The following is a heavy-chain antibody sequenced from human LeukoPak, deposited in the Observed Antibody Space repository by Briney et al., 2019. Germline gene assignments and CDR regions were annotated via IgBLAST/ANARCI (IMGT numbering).Heavy chain of an antibody. D-gene: IGHD2-2*01. Sequence: GGSLRLSCAASGFTFDDYAMHWVRQAPGKGLEWVSGISWNSGSIGYADSVKGRFTISRDNAKNSLYLQMNSLRVEDTALYYCARYCSSTSCQAEGAFDIWGQGTMVTVSS. V-gene: IGHV3-9*01. CDR1: GFTFDDYA. J-gene: IGHJ3*02. CDR2: ISWNSGSI. CDR3: ARYCSSTSCQAEGAFDI.